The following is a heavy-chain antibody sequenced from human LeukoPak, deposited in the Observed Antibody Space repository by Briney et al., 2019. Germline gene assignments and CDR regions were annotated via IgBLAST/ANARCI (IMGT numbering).Heavy chain of an antibody. CDR1: GYTFTSYD. J-gene: IGHJ4*02. V-gene: IGHV1-8*03. Sequence: ASVKVSCKASGYTFTSYDINWVRQATEQGLEWMGWMNPNSGNTGYAQKFQGRITITRNTSIRTAYMELSSLRSEDTAVYYCARLFQRNELNYYDSSGYSLGYWGQGTLVTVSS. D-gene: IGHD3-22*01. CDR3: ARLFQRNELNYYDSSGYSLGY. CDR2: MNPNSGNT.